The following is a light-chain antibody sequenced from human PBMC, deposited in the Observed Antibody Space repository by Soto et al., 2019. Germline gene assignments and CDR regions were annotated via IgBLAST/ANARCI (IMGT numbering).Light chain of an antibody. J-gene: IGKJ2*03. CDR2: DTS. CDR3: QQRRRWYS. V-gene: IGKV3-11*01. Sequence: EVVLTQSPATLSLSPGERATLSCRASQSVGRYLARYQQTPGQAPRLLIYDTSNRATGIPARFSGSGSGTDFTLTISSLAPEDSAAYFCQQRRRWYSFGQGTKLEIK. CDR1: QSVGRY.